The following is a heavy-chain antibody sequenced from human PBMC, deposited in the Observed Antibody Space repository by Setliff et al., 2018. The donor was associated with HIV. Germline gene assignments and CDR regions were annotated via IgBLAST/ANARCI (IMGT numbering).Heavy chain of an antibody. CDR2: TIPNSGGT. V-gene: IGHV1-2*06. CDR1: GYTFTAYF. Sequence: ASVKVSCKASGYTFTAYFMHWVRQAPGQGLEWMGRTIPNSGGTNYAQKFQGRVTMTRDTSISTGYMELSRLRSDDTSVYYCATKVYCTNGVCLDAFDIWGQGTMVTVSS. J-gene: IGHJ3*02. D-gene: IGHD2-8*01. CDR3: ATKVYCTNGVCLDAFDI.